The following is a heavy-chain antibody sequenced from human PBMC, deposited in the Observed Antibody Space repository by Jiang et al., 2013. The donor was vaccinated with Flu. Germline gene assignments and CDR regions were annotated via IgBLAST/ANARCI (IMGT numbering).Heavy chain of an antibody. CDR3: ARGADYYGSGAAGALLGY. CDR1: GFTFSSYS. D-gene: IGHD3-10*01. Sequence: GVVQPGRSLRLSCAASGFTFSSYSMNWVRQAPGKGLEWVSSISSSSSYIYYADSVKGRFTISRDNAKNSLYLQMNSLRAEDTAVYYCARGADYYGSGAAGALLGYWGQGTLVTVSS. CDR2: ISSSSSYI. J-gene: IGHJ4*02. V-gene: IGHV3-21*01.